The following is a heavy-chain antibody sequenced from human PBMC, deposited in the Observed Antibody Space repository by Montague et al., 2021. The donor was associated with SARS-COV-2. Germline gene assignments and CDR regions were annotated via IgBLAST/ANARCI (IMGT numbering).Heavy chain of an antibody. Sequence: SLRLSCAASGFPFSSYAMSWVRQAPGKGLEWVSVIYSGGSSTYYADSVKGRFTISRDNSKNTLYLQMNSLRAEDTAVYYCAKQARITMIVGVYPDGIDYWGQGTLVTVSS. CDR1: GFPFSSYA. CDR2: IYSGGSST. CDR3: AKQARITMIVGVYPDGIDY. J-gene: IGHJ4*02. D-gene: IGHD3-22*01. V-gene: IGHV3-23*03.